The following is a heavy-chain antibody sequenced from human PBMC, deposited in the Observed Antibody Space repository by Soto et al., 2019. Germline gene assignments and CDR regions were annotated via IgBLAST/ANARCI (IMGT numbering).Heavy chain of an antibody. D-gene: IGHD3-10*01. CDR3: ARPGMVPTYYYGMDV. J-gene: IGHJ6*02. CDR1: GYSFTSYW. CDR2: IYPGDSDT. V-gene: IGHV5-51*01. Sequence: PGESLKISCKGSGYSFTSYWIGWVRQMPGKGLEWMGIIYPGDSDTRYSPSFQGQVTISADKSISTAYLQWSSLKASDTAMYYCARPGMVPTYYYGMDVWGQGTTVTVSS.